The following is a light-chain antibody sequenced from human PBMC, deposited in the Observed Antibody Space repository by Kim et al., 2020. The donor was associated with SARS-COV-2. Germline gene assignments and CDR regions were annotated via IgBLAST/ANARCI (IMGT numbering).Light chain of an antibody. J-gene: IGKJ4*01. Sequence: DIQMTQSPSTLSASVGDRVTITCRASQNIDNWLAWYQQKPGKAPKLLIHGASTLQSGVPSGFSGSGSGTEFTLTISSLQPDDFATYYCQQYHTYTLAFGGGTRVELK. CDR3: QQYHTYTLA. CDR2: GAS. V-gene: IGKV1-5*01. CDR1: QNIDNW.